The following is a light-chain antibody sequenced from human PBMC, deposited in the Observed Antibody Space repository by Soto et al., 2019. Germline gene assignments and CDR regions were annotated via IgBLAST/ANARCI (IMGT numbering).Light chain of an antibody. J-gene: IGLJ2*01. V-gene: IGLV1-40*01. CDR1: SSNLGAGYD. Sequence: QSALTQPPSVSGAPGQTVTISCTGSSSNLGAGYDVNWYQQLPGAAPKLLISDNINRPSGVPDRFSGSKSGTSASLAIAGLQADDEADYYCQSYDSSLTGSVVFGGGTQLTVL. CDR3: QSYDSSLTGSVV. CDR2: DNI.